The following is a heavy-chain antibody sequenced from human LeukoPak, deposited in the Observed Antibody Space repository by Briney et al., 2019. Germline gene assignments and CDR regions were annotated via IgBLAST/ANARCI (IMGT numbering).Heavy chain of an antibody. CDR1: GFTFSSYG. D-gene: IGHD3-22*01. CDR2: ISGSGGST. CDR3: AKGTMIVVVITIDY. J-gene: IGHJ4*02. Sequence: GGSLRLSCAASGFTFSSYGMSWVRQAPGKGLEWVSAISGSGGSTYYADSVKGRFTISRDNSKNTLYLQMNSLRAEDTAVYYCAKGTMIVVVITIDYWGQGTLVTVSS. V-gene: IGHV3-23*01.